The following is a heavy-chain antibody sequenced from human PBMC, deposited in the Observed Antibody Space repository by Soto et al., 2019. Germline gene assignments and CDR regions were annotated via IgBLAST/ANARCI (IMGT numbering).Heavy chain of an antibody. J-gene: IGHJ5*02. Sequence: PSQTLSLTSAISGDSVSSNSVSWNWIRQSPSRGLEWLGRTYYRSKWYSDYAVSVKGRLTINPDTSKNQLSLQLSSVTPEDTAVYYCVRNFGDSWLEHWCPGTLVSVSS. D-gene: IGHD2-21*01. CDR3: VRNFGDSWLEH. CDR1: GDSVSSNSVS. CDR2: TYYRSKWYS. V-gene: IGHV6-1*01.